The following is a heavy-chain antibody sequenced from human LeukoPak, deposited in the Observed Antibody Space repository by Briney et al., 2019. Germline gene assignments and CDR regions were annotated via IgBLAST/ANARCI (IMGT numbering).Heavy chain of an antibody. Sequence: GGSLRLSCAASGFTFSSYAMSWVRQAPGKGLEWVSAISGSGGSTYYADSVKGRFTIPRDNPKNTLYLQMNSLRAEDTAVYYCAKDRGVWGSYRYYFDYWGQGTLVTVSS. CDR2: ISGSGGST. D-gene: IGHD3-16*02. CDR1: GFTFSSYA. J-gene: IGHJ4*02. V-gene: IGHV3-23*01. CDR3: AKDRGVWGSYRYYFDY.